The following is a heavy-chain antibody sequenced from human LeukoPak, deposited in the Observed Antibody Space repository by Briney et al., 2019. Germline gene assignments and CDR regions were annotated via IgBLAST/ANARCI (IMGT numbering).Heavy chain of an antibody. CDR3: ARDSDYYDSSGAYYYYMDV. Sequence: PSETLSLTCTVSGGSISSYYWSWIRHPAGKGLEWIGRIYTSGSTNYNPSLKSRVTMSVDTSKNQFSLKLSSVTAADTAVYYCARDSDYYDSSGAYYYYMDVWGKGTTVTISS. V-gene: IGHV4-4*07. CDR1: GGSISSYY. CDR2: IYTSGST. D-gene: IGHD3-22*01. J-gene: IGHJ6*03.